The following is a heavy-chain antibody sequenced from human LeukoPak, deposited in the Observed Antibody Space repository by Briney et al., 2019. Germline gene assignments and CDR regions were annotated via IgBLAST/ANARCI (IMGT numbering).Heavy chain of an antibody. J-gene: IGHJ4*02. CDR1: GSTFSTYV. D-gene: IGHD7-27*01. V-gene: IGHV3-7*01. Sequence: GGSLSLSCAASGSTFSTYVMTGSRKPQGKGLGWVAIIRPDANDGSYVDSVKGRFTISRGNAKNSLYLQVHSLRAEDTAVYFCARADWGSIDYWGQGALVTVSS. CDR3: ARADWGSIDY. CDR2: IRPDANDG.